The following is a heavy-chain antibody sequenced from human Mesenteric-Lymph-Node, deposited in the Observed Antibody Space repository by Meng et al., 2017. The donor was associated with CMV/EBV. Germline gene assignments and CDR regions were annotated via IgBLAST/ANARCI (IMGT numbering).Heavy chain of an antibody. D-gene: IGHD3-3*01. CDR3: AKVGFEAGLWRRIY. V-gene: IGHV3-74*01. Sequence: GGSLRLSCAASGFTFSSYWMHWVRQAPGRGLVWVSRINSDGSIRSYADSVKGRFTISRDNAKNTLYLQMNSLRAEDTAVYYCAKVGFEAGLWRRIYWGQGTLVTVSS. J-gene: IGHJ4*02. CDR1: GFTFSSYW. CDR2: INSDGSIR.